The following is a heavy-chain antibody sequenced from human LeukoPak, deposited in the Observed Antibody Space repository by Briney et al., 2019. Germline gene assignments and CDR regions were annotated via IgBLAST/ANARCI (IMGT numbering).Heavy chain of an antibody. CDR2: IRSNSDGGTI. D-gene: IGHD1-1*01. Sequence: PGGSLRLSCATSGFTFSNAWMNWVRQAPGKGLEWVGRIRSNSDGGTIDYAAPVKGRFILSRDDSKTTLYLQMNSLQTEDTAVYYCARDRATSDVWGQGTTVTVSS. CDR3: ARDRATSDV. J-gene: IGHJ6*02. V-gene: IGHV3-15*07. CDR1: GFTFSNAW.